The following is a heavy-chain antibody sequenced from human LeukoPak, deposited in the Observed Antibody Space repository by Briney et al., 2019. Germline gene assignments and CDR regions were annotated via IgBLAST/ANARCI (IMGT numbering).Heavy chain of an antibody. CDR1: GFTFSSYW. CDR3: ARILFNYYDSSGFDY. Sequence: GGSLRLSCAASGFTFSSYWMHWVRQAPGKGLVWVSRINSDGSSTSYADSVKGRFTISRDNAKNTLYLQMNSLRAEDTAVYYCARILFNYYDSSGFDYWGQGTLVTVSS. CDR2: INSDGSST. D-gene: IGHD3-22*01. V-gene: IGHV3-74*01. J-gene: IGHJ4*02.